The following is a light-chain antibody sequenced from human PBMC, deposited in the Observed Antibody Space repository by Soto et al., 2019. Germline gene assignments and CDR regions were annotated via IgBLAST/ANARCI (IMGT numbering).Light chain of an antibody. CDR2: GAS. CDR1: QSVSSN. Sequence: EIVMTQSPATLSVSPGERATLSCRASQSVSSNLAWYQQKPGQAPGLLIYGASTRATGVPDRFSGTGSGTEFTLTISSLKSEDYAVYYCQQYKSWPPITFGQGTRLEIK. J-gene: IGKJ5*01. V-gene: IGKV3-15*01. CDR3: QQYKSWPPIT.